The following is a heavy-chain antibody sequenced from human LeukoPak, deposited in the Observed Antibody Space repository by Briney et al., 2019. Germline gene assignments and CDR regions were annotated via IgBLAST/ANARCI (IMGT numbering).Heavy chain of an antibody. J-gene: IGHJ4*02. Sequence: PSETLSLTCAVYGGSFSGYYWSWIRQPPGKGLEWIGEINHSGSTNYNPSLKSRVTISVDTSKNQFSLKLSSVTAADTAVYYCAREIAVAGTSFWDYWGQGTLVTVSS. D-gene: IGHD6-19*01. CDR1: GGSFSGYY. CDR2: INHSGST. CDR3: AREIAVAGTSFWDY. V-gene: IGHV4-34*01.